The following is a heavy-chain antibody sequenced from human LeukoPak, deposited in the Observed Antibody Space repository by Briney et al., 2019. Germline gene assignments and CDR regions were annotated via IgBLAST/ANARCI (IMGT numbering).Heavy chain of an antibody. J-gene: IGHJ4*02. D-gene: IGHD3-16*02. CDR2: ISGSGFST. CDR1: GFTFSSYA. CDR3: TTDSPRDNPFDYVWGSYRWVGSLDLYYFDY. V-gene: IGHV3-23*01. Sequence: GGSLRLSCAASGFTFSSYAMSWVRQAPGKGLEWVSAISGSGFSTYYADSVKGRFTISRDNSKNTLYLQMNSLKTEDTAVYYCTTDSPRDNPFDYVWGSYRWVGSLDLYYFDYWGQGTLVTVSS.